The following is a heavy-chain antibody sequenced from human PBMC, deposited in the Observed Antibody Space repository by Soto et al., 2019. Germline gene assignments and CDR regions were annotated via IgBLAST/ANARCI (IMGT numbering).Heavy chain of an antibody. J-gene: IGHJ4*02. CDR2: IHHSGTT. Sequence: PSETLSLTCAVSGYSLSSGYHWGWIRQPPGKGLEWIGSIHHSGTTYYNPSLRSRVTISVDTSKNQFSLRLSSVTAVDTAVYYCAREISPYNSDWLDNGGQGTLVAVSS. CDR3: AREISPYNSDWLDN. D-gene: IGHD6-19*01. V-gene: IGHV4-38-2*02. CDR1: GYSLSSGYH.